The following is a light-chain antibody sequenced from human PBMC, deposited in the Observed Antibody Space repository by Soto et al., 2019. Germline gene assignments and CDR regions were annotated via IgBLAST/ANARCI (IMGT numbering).Light chain of an antibody. CDR1: TGHSTYA. J-gene: IGLJ2*01. CDR2: LNNDGRH. CDR3: RPWATGTWF. Sequence: QLVLTQAPSASASLGASVKLTCTLSTGHSTYAIAWHQQVPEKGPRCLMKLNNDGRHRKGDGIPDRFSGSSSGTERYLTIPGLRSKDEVDNYGRPWATGTWFFGGGTKLTV. V-gene: IGLV4-69*01.